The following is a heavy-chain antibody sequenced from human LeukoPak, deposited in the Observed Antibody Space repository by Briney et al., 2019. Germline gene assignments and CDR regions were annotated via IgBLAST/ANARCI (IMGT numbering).Heavy chain of an antibody. J-gene: IGHJ1*01. V-gene: IGHV3-48*01. CDR3: ARVRYSSGWQYFQH. CDR1: GFTFSSYS. CDR2: ISSSSSTI. D-gene: IGHD6-19*01. Sequence: GGSLRLSCAASGFTFSSYSMNWVRQAPGKELEWVSYISSSSSTIYYADSVKGRFTISRDNAKNSLYLQMNSLRAEDTAVYYCARVRYSSGWQYFQHWGQGTLVTVSS.